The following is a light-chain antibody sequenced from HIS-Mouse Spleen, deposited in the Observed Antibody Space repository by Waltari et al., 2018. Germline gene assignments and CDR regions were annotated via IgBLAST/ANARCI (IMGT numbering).Light chain of an antibody. CDR3: AAWDDSLNVVI. J-gene: IGLJ2*01. CDR2: SNN. Sequence: QSVLTQPPSASGTPGQRLTISCSGSSSNIGSNTVNWYQHLPGTAPKLLIYSNNQRPSGVPDRFSGSKSGTSASLAISGLQSEDEADYYCAAWDDSLNVVIFGGGTKLT. CDR1: SSNIGSNT. V-gene: IGLV1-44*01.